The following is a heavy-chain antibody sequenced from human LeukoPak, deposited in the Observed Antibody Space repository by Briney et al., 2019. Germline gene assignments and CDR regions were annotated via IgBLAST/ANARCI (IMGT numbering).Heavy chain of an antibody. CDR1: GFTFGDYA. D-gene: IGHD2-2*01. CDR2: IRSKAYGGTT. Sequence: PGGSLRLSCTASGFTFGDYAMSWFRQAPGKGLEWVGFIRSKAYGGTTEYAASVKGRFTISRDDSKSFAYLQMNSLKTEDTAVYYCTRDIGYCSSTSCYGRWFDPWGQGTLVTVSS. J-gene: IGHJ5*02. V-gene: IGHV3-49*03. CDR3: TRDIGYCSSTSCYGRWFDP.